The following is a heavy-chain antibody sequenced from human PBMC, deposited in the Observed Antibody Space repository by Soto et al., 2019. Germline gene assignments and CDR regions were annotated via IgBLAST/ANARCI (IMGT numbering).Heavy chain of an antibody. J-gene: IGHJ6*02. CDR3: AMLGGWSGGSTDMDV. CDR2: IRRKANSYTT. D-gene: IGHD6-19*01. V-gene: IGHV3-72*01. Sequence: EVQLVESGGGLVQPGGSLRLSCAASGLIFSDYHMDWVRQAPGKGLEWVGRIRRKANSYTTEYAASVKGRFTISRDDSKNSLYLQMNSLKTEDTAVYYCAMLGGWSGGSTDMDVWCQGTTVTVSS. CDR1: GLIFSDYH.